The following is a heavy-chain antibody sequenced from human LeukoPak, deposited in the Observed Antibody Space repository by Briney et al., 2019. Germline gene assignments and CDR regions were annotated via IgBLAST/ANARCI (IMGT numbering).Heavy chain of an antibody. Sequence: PGRSLRLSCAASGFTFSSYGMHWVRQAPGKGLEWVAVISVDGSNEYYADSVKGRFTISRDNSKNTLYLQMNSLRAEDTAVYYCAKPPLNYYYYYMDVWGKGTTVTVSS. CDR3: AKPPLNYYYYYMDV. V-gene: IGHV3-30*18. CDR2: ISVDGSNE. CDR1: GFTFSSYG. J-gene: IGHJ6*03.